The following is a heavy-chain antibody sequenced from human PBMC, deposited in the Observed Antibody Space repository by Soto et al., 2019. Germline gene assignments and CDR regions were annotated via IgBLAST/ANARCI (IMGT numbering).Heavy chain of an antibody. CDR1: GYTFTGYY. J-gene: IGHJ6*02. Sequence: ASVKVSCKXSGYTFTGYYMHWVRQAPGQGLEWMGWINPNSGGTNYAQKFQGRVTMTRDTSISTAYMELSRLRSDDTAVYYCAIRGYSYGYTDYYGMDVWGQGTTVTVS. D-gene: IGHD5-18*01. CDR2: INPNSGGT. V-gene: IGHV1-2*02. CDR3: AIRGYSYGYTDYYGMDV.